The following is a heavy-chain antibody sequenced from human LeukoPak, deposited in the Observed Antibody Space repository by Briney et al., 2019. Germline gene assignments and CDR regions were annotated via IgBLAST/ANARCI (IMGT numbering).Heavy chain of an antibody. CDR1: GYTFTGYY. Sequence: ASVKVSCKASGYTFTGYYMHWVRQAPGQGLEWMGWINPNSGGTNYAQKLQGRVTMTTDTSTSTAYMELRSLRSDNTAVYYCARDPPRLWFGELFGGNWFDPWGQGTLVTVSS. D-gene: IGHD3-10*01. CDR2: INPNSGGT. CDR3: ARDPPRLWFGELFGGNWFDP. J-gene: IGHJ5*02. V-gene: IGHV1-2*02.